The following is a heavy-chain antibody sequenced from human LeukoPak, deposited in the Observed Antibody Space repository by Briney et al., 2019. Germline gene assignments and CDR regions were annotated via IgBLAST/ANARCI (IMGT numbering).Heavy chain of an antibody. J-gene: IGHJ4*02. Sequence: GGSLRLSCAASGFTFSSYAMSWVRQAPGKGLEWVSAISGSGGSTYYADSVKGRLTISRDNSKNTLYLQMNSLRAEDTAVYYCAKDATRNGYLPRYYFDYWGQGTLVTVSS. V-gene: IGHV3-23*01. CDR3: AKDATRNGYLPRYYFDY. CDR1: GFTFSSYA. D-gene: IGHD5-24*01. CDR2: ISGSGGST.